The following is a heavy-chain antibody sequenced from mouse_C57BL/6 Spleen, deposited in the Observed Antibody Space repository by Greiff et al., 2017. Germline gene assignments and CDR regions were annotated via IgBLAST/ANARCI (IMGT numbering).Heavy chain of an antibody. CDR3: AKEGRGFDY. J-gene: IGHJ2*01. CDR1: GYTFTSYW. CDR2: IYPSDSET. V-gene: IGHV1-61*01. Sequence: QVQLKQPGAELVRPGSSVKLSCKASGYTFTSYWMDWVKQRPGQGLEWIGNIYPSDSETHYNQKFKDKATLTVDKSSSTAYMQLSSLTSEDSAVYYCAKEGRGFDYWGQGTTLTVSS.